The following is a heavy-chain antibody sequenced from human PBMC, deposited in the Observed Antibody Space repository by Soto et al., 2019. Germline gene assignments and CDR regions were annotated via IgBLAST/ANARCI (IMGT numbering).Heavy chain of an antibody. CDR1: GYTFTSYA. J-gene: IGHJ4*02. D-gene: IGHD6-13*01. Sequence: ASVKVSCKASGYTFTSYAMHWVRQAPGQRLEWMGWINAGNGNTKYSQKFQGRVTITRDTSASTAYMELSSLRSEDTAVYYCAREASSSWFGAAFDYCGQGTLVTVSS. CDR2: INAGNGNT. V-gene: IGHV1-3*01. CDR3: AREASSSWFGAAFDY.